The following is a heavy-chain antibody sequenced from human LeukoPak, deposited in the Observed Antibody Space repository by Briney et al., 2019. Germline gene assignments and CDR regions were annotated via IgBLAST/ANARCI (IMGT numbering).Heavy chain of an antibody. D-gene: IGHD6-19*01. CDR3: ARLIAVAGTLSFFDS. Sequence: PSETLSLTCTVSGGSISGYYWSWIRQPPGKGLECIGYISYSGSTYYNASLKSRLTISVGTSKNQFSLKLNSVTAADTAVYYCARLIAVAGTLSFFDSWGQGILVTVS. CDR2: ISYSGST. J-gene: IGHJ4*02. CDR1: GGSISGYY. V-gene: IGHV4-59*08.